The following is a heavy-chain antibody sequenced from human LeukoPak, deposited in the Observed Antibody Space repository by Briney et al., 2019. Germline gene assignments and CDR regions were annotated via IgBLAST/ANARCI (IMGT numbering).Heavy chain of an antibody. D-gene: IGHD4-23*01. Sequence: PGGSLRLSCAASGFIFSNYAMHWVRQAPGKGLEWVAVISNDGGTKYYADSVKGRFTISRDNSKNTLYLQMNSLRTEDSAVYYCARGNNGVFDYWGQGALVTVSS. J-gene: IGHJ4*02. V-gene: IGHV3-30-3*01. CDR1: GFIFSNYA. CDR2: ISNDGGTK. CDR3: ARGNNGVFDY.